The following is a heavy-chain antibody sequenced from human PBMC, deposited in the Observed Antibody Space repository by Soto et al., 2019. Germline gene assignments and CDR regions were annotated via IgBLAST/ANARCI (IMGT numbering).Heavy chain of an antibody. V-gene: IGHV1-2*02. Sequence: GAAVKVSCKASGYTFTDYSIHWVRQAPGQGFEWMGWINPNSRGTNYAQKFQGRVTMTRDTSNNTAYMELRGLRSDDTAVYYCARVTLKAGNWFDPWGQGTLVTVSS. CDR1: GYTFTDYS. J-gene: IGHJ5*02. CDR2: INPNSRGT. CDR3: ARVTLKAGNWFDP.